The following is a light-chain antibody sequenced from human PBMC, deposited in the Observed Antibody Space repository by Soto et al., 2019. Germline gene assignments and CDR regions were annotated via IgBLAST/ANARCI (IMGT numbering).Light chain of an antibody. V-gene: IGKV4-1*01. Sequence: DIVMTQSPDSLAVSLGERATINCKSSQSVFYSSNNKNYLAWYQQKPGQPPKLLIYWASIRESGVPDRLSGNGSGTDFTLTISNLQAADVAVYYCQQYYSTPFTFGPGTKVDIK. CDR2: WAS. CDR1: QSVFYSSNNKNY. CDR3: QQYYSTPFT. J-gene: IGKJ3*01.